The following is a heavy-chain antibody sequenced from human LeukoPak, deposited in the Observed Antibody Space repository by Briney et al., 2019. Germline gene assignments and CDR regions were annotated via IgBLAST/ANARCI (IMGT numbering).Heavy chain of an antibody. CDR1: GGTFSSYA. D-gene: IGHD5-12*01. Sequence: SVKVSCKASGGTFSSYAISWVRQAPGQGLEWMGGIIPIFGTANYAQKFQGRVTITADESTSTAYMELSSLRSEDTAVYYCARSGYDPPYFDYWGQGTLVTVSS. V-gene: IGHV1-69*13. CDR2: IIPIFGTA. J-gene: IGHJ4*02. CDR3: ARSGYDPPYFDY.